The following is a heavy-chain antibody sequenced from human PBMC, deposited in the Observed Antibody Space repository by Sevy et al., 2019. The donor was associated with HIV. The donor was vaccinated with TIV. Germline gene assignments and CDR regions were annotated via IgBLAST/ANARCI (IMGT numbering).Heavy chain of an antibody. V-gene: IGHV3-11*04. J-gene: IGHJ6*02. D-gene: IGHD3-16*01. Sequence: GGSLRLSCAASGFTFSDYYMSWIRQAPGKGLEWVSYISSSGSTIYYADSVKGRFTISRDNAKNSLYLQMNILRAEDTAVYYCARIRGSPFHYGMDVWGQGTTVTVSS. CDR2: ISSSGSTI. CDR1: GFTFSDYY. CDR3: ARIRGSPFHYGMDV.